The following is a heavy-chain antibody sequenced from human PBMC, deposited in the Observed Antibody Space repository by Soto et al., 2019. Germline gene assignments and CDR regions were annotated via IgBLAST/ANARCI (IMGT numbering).Heavy chain of an antibody. CDR2: ISAYNGNT. V-gene: IGHV1-18*01. CDR3: ARCEVIIADWFDP. Sequence: GASGKIACRAAGYSFTSYGISWVRQAPGQGLEWMGWISAYNGNTNYAQKLQGRVTMTTDTSTSTAYMELRSLRSDDTAVYYCARCEVIIADWFDPWGQGTLVTVSS. J-gene: IGHJ5*02. D-gene: IGHD3-3*01. CDR1: GYSFTSYG.